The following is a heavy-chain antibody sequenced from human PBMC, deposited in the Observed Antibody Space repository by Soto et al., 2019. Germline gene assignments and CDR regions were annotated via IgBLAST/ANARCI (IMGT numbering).Heavy chain of an antibody. CDR1: GGSISSSSYY. D-gene: IGHD3-22*01. Sequence: SETLSLTCTVSGGSISSSSYYWGWIRQPPGKGLEWIGSIYYSGSTYYNPSLKSRVTISVDTSKNQFSLKLSSVTAADTAVYYCARHDDDSSGYYYNWFDPWGQGTLVTVSS. CDR2: IYYSGST. CDR3: ARHDDDSSGYYYNWFDP. V-gene: IGHV4-39*01. J-gene: IGHJ5*02.